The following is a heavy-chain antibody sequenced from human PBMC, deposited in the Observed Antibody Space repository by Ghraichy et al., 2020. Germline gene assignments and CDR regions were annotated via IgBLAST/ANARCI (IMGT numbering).Heavy chain of an antibody. CDR1: GFTISTCG. D-gene: IGHD3-16*01. V-gene: IGHV3-64D*06. Sequence: GGSLRLSCSASGFTISTCGMHWVRQPPGKGLEYVAGITSNGRSSNYADSVKGRFTIARDNSKNALYLQMSSLRAEDTAVYYCVKDLGELLSLYFDYWGPGNLVTVSS. CDR3: VKDLGELLSLYFDY. J-gene: IGHJ4*02. CDR2: ITSNGRSS.